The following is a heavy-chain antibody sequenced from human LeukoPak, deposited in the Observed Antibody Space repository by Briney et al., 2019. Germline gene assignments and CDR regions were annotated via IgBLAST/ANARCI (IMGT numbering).Heavy chain of an antibody. CDR2: IYTSGRT. Sequence: SDTLSLTRTLSCGSISSSYWSWIRQPPGKGLEWIGYIYTSGRTNYNPSLTSRVTISVDTSKNQFSLKLSSVTAADTAVYYCARLGAAGTGYYYYYYMDVWGKGTTVTVSS. J-gene: IGHJ6*03. V-gene: IGHV4-4*09. CDR3: ARLGAAGTGYYYYYYMDV. CDR1: CGSISSSY. D-gene: IGHD6-13*01.